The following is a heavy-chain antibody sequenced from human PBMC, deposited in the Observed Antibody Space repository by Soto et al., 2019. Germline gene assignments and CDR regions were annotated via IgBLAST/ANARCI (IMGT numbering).Heavy chain of an antibody. Sequence: QVQLQQWGAGLLKPSETLSLTCAVYGGSFSGYYWSWIRQPPGKGLEWIGEINHSGSTNYNPSLKSRVTISVDTSKNQFSLKLSSVTAADTAVYYCARGQTYCSSTSCYPGYFDYWGQGTLVTVSS. J-gene: IGHJ4*02. CDR2: INHSGST. V-gene: IGHV4-34*01. CDR3: ARGQTYCSSTSCYPGYFDY. CDR1: GGSFSGYY. D-gene: IGHD2-2*01.